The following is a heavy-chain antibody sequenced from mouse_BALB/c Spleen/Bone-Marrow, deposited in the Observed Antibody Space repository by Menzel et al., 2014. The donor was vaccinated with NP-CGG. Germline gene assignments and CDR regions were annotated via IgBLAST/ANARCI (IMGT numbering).Heavy chain of an antibody. V-gene: IGHV4-1*02. CDR2: INQDSSTI. CDR3: ARMHYYGYVAY. J-gene: IGHJ3*01. CDR1: GFDFSRYW. Sequence: EVKLVESGGGLVQPGGSLKLSCAASGFDFSRYWMSWVRQAPGKGLEWIGEINQDSSTINYTPSLKDKFIISRDNPKNTLYLQMSKVISEDTALYYCARMHYYGYVAYWGQGTLVTVSA. D-gene: IGHD1-2*01.